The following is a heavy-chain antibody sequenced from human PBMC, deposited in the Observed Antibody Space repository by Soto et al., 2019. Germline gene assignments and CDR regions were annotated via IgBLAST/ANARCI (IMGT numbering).Heavy chain of an antibody. CDR2: FHDSGFT. V-gene: IGHV4-59*01. D-gene: IGHD2-21*01. Sequence: SETLSLTCTVSGGSISSGYWSWIRQPAGKGLEWIGYFHDSGFTNYNTSLRRRVTISVDTSNNQLSLKLTSVTAADTAVYYCAKETGVSYAPGGLLHCGQGTLVTVS. J-gene: IGHJ1*01. CDR1: GGSISSGY. CDR3: AKETGVSYAPGGLLH.